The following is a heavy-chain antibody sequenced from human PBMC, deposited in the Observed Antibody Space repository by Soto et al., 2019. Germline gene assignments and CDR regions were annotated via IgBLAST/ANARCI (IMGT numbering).Heavy chain of an antibody. CDR3: ARQQGRDLWAFDI. J-gene: IGHJ3*02. CDR1: GGSISGGDYW. Sequence: QLQLQESGPGLVTPSATLSLTCTVSGGSISGGDYWWPWIRQSAGEGLQWFESISSSGRTYYNPSLNTRFPRCVNTSKNQFSLKVASVTAADTSVYYCARQQGRDLWAFDIWGQGTMVTVSS. V-gene: IGHV4-39*01. CDR2: ISSSGRT.